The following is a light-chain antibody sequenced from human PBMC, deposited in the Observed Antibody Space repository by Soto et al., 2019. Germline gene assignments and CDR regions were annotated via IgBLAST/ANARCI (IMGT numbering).Light chain of an antibody. V-gene: IGLV1-44*01. CDR1: SSNIGSNT. Sequence: QSVLTQPPSASGTPGQRVTISCYGSSSNIGSNTVNWYQQLPGTAPKLLIYSNNQRPSGVPDRFSGSKSGTSASLAISGLQSEDEADYYCAAWDDSLNGLYVFGTGPKLTVL. CDR2: SNN. CDR3: AAWDDSLNGLYV. J-gene: IGLJ1*01.